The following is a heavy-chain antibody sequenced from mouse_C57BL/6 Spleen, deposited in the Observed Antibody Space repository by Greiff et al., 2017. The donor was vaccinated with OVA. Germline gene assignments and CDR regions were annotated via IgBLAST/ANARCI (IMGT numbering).Heavy chain of an antibody. J-gene: IGHJ2*01. V-gene: IGHV1-85*01. D-gene: IGHD2-5*01. CDR3: AREDYSKSLYYFDY. CDR1: GYTFTSYD. CDR2: IYPRDGST. Sequence: QVQLKESGPELVKPGASVKLSCKASGYTFTSYDINWVKQRPGQGLEWIGWIYPRDGSTKYNEKFKGKATLTVDTSSSTAYMELHSLTSEDSAVYFCAREDYSKSLYYFDYWGQGTTLTVSS.